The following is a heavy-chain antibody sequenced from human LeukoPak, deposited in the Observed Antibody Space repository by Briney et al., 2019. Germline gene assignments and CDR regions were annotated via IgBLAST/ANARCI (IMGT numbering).Heavy chain of an antibody. CDR2: IYYSEST. Sequence: SETLSLTCTVSGGSISSGRYYWRWIRQHPGRGLERNAYIYYSESTYYNPSRKIRVTISVHTTNNQFSLKLSSVPAAGTGVYYWGRETTVVSLELWGQGTVVRVSS. J-gene: IGHJ4*02. D-gene: IGHD4-23*01. CDR3: GRETTVVSLEL. CDR1: GGSISSGRYY. V-gene: IGHV4-31*03.